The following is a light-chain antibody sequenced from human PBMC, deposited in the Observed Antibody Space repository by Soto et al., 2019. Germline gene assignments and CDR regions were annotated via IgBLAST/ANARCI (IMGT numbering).Light chain of an antibody. Sequence: EIVLTQCPATLSLSPGERATLSCRASQSVSSYLAWYQQKPGQAPRLLIYDASNRATGIPARFSGSGSGTDFTLTISRLEPEDFAVYYCQQYGSSPITFGQGTRLEIK. CDR3: QQYGSSPIT. V-gene: IGKV3-20*01. CDR1: QSVSSY. J-gene: IGKJ5*01. CDR2: DAS.